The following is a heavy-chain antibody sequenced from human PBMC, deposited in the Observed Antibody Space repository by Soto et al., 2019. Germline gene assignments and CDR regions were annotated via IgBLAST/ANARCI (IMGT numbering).Heavy chain of an antibody. CDR1: GFNFANFV. D-gene: IGHD5-18*01. Sequence: GGSLRLPCAASGFNFANFVMHWVRQAPGKGLEYVSGIWTDSSRRAYAGSVKGRFTISRDNSKNTLYLQMNSLRAEDTAVYYCARDPLWGTAMVLWYFDLWGRGTLVTVSS. CDR2: IWTDSSRR. J-gene: IGHJ2*01. V-gene: IGHV3-9*01. CDR3: ARDPLWGTAMVLWYFDL.